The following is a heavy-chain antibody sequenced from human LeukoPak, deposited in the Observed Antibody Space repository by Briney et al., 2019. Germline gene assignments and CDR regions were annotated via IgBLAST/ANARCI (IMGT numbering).Heavy chain of an antibody. V-gene: IGHV4-59*08. CDR3: ARLAPPRHYYDSSGCKGFFDY. D-gene: IGHD3-22*01. CDR1: GGSISSYY. Sequence: SETLSLTCTVSGGSISSYYWSWIRQPPGKGLEWIGYIYYSGSTNYNPSLKSRVTISVDTSKNQFSLKLSSVTAADTAVYYCARLAPPRHYYDSSGCKGFFDYWGQGTLVTVSS. CDR2: IYYSGST. J-gene: IGHJ4*02.